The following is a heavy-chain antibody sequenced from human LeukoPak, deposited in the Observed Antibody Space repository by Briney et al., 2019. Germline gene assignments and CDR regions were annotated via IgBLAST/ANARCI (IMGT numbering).Heavy chain of an antibody. D-gene: IGHD6-19*01. Sequence: GGSLRLSCAASGFTFSSYWMHWVRQAPGKGLVWVSRINSDGSTTSYADSVKGRFTISRDNAKNTLYLQMNSLRAEDTAVYYCAKVSPWQWLDAHFDYWGQGTLVTVSS. J-gene: IGHJ4*02. V-gene: IGHV3-74*01. CDR1: GFTFSSYW. CDR3: AKVSPWQWLDAHFDY. CDR2: INSDGSTT.